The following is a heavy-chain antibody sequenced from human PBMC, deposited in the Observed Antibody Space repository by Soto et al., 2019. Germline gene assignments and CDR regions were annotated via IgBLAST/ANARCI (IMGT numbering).Heavy chain of an antibody. CDR1: GGSFSGYY. Sequence: SETLSLTCAVYGGSFSGYYWSWIRQPPGKGLEWIGEINHSGSTNYNPSLKSRVTISVDTSKNQFSLKLSSVTAADTAVYYCARGQNHPYNWNYWSPNNWLDPWGQGTLVTVYS. CDR3: ARGQNHPYNWNYWSPNNWLDP. CDR2: INHSGST. J-gene: IGHJ5*02. D-gene: IGHD1-7*01. V-gene: IGHV4-34*01.